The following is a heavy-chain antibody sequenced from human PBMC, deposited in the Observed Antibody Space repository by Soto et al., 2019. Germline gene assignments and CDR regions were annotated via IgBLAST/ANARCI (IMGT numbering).Heavy chain of an antibody. CDR3: ATTAYCTSTTCYGGDCFDP. Sequence: GASVKVSCKVSGYTLSELSMHWARQAPGKGLEWMGGFDPEDGETIYAQKFQGRVTMTEDTSTDTAYMELSSLRSEDTAFYYCATTAYCTSTTCYGGDCFDPWGQGTLVTVSS. V-gene: IGHV1-24*01. J-gene: IGHJ5*02. CDR1: GYTLSELS. D-gene: IGHD2-2*01. CDR2: FDPEDGET.